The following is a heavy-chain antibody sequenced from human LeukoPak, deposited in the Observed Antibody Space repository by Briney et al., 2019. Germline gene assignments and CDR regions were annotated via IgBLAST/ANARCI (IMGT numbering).Heavy chain of an antibody. J-gene: IGHJ4*02. CDR3: ARAGILTGHDY. Sequence: GGSLRLSCAASGFTFSSYGMHWVRQSPGKGLEWVSSISGGSSYIYYADSVKGRFTIARDNAKNSLYLQMNSLRAEDTAVYYCARAGILTGHDYWGQGTLVTVSS. V-gene: IGHV3-21*01. CDR2: ISGGSSYI. CDR1: GFTFSSYG. D-gene: IGHD3-9*01.